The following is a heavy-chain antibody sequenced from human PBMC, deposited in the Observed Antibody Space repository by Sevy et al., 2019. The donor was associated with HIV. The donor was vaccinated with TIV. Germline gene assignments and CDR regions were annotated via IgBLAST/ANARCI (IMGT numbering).Heavy chain of an antibody. Sequence: GGSLRLSCAASGFTFSNYGMQWVRQAPGKGLEWVALIWNDGSNKYYADSVKGRFTTSRDNSSSTLYLQMNSLRAEDTGVYYCARDVRGEGIRPGDLDYWGQGPWSPSPQ. V-gene: IGHV3-33*01. CDR3: ARDVRGEGIRPGDLDY. CDR2: IWNDGSNK. D-gene: IGHD3-10*02. CDR1: GFTFSNYG. J-gene: IGHJ4*02.